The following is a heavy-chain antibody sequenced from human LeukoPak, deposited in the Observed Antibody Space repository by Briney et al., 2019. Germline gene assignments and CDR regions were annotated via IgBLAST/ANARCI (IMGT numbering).Heavy chain of an antibody. J-gene: IGHJ4*02. CDR1: GGSISGSSYY. Sequence: PSETLSLTCTVSGGSISGSSYYWSWIRQPPGKGLEWIGEINHSGSTNYNPSLKSRVTISVDTSKNQFSLKLSSVTAADTAVYYCARGASSRVRFLEWLLYFDYWGQGTLVTVFS. CDR3: ARGASSRVRFLEWLLYFDY. D-gene: IGHD3-3*01. CDR2: INHSGST. V-gene: IGHV4-39*07.